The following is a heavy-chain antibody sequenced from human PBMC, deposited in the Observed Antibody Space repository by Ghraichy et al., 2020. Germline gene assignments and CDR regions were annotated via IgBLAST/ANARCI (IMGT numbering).Heavy chain of an antibody. J-gene: IGHJ4*02. Sequence: GGSLRLSCAASGFTFSSYAMHWVRQAPGKGLEWVAVISYDGSNKYYADSVKGRFTISRDNSKNTLYLQMNSLRAEDTAVYYCARVVYPTVTRGYFDYWGQGTLVTVSS. CDR3: ARVVYPTVTRGYFDY. CDR1: GFTFSSYA. D-gene: IGHD4-17*01. V-gene: IGHV3-30*04. CDR2: ISYDGSNK.